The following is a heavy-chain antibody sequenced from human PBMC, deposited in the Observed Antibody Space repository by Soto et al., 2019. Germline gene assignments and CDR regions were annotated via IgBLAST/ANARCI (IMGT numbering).Heavy chain of an antibody. Sequence: PXGSLRLSCAASGLTFSRNAMSWVRQAPGKGPEWIAGITGSGGSRYYADSVKGRFTISRDNSKNTLFLQMNSLRVEDTALYYCASPPAYSGNSSAWDAFDIWGQGTRVTVSS. J-gene: IGHJ3*02. CDR1: GLTFSRNA. D-gene: IGHD1-26*01. CDR2: ITGSGGSR. V-gene: IGHV3-23*01. CDR3: ASPPAYSGNSSAWDAFDI.